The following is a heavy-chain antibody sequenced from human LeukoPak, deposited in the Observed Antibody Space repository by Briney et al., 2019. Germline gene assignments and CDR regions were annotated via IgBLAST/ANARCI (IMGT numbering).Heavy chain of an antibody. Sequence: GGSLRLSCAASGYTFSRYAMSWVRDAPGKGLECVSDFSVSGGSTYYAVSVKGRFTISRHNSKNTLYLQMNSLRAEDTAVYYCAKVLGSSSWFHAYNWFYPWGQGTLVTVSS. D-gene: IGHD6-13*01. CDR3: AKVLGSSSWFHAYNWFYP. V-gene: IGHV3-23*01. CDR1: GYTFSRYA. CDR2: FSVSGGST. J-gene: IGHJ5*02.